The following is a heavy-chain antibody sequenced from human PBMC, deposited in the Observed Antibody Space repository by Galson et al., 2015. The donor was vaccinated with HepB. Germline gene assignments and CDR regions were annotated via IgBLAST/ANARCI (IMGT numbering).Heavy chain of an antibody. Sequence: SLRLSCAASGFTFSIYAMNWIRQAPGKGLEWVSFINYSGENTYFVDSVKGRFTISRDNSKNTLYLQMNSLRAEDTAVYYCAKGMAEYWYIDLWGRGTLVTVSS. J-gene: IGHJ2*01. CDR3: AKGMAEYWYIDL. D-gene: IGHD5-24*01. CDR2: INYSGENT. V-gene: IGHV3-23*01. CDR1: GFTFSIYA.